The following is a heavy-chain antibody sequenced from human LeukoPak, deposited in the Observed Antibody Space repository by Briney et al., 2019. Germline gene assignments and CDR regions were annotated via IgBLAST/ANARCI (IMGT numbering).Heavy chain of an antibody. V-gene: IGHV3-53*01. Sequence: GGSLRLSCAASGFTVSSNYMSRVRQAPGKGLEWVSVIYSGGSTYYADSVKGRFTISRDNSKNTLYLQMNSLRAEDTAVYYCASHQLYDSSGYFDYWGQGTLVTVSS. CDR1: GFTVSSNY. CDR2: IYSGGST. J-gene: IGHJ4*02. CDR3: ASHQLYDSSGYFDY. D-gene: IGHD3-22*01.